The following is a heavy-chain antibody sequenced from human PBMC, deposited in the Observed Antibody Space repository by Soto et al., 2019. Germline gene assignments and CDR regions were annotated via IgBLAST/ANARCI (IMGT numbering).Heavy chain of an antibody. J-gene: IGHJ4*02. CDR2: INAGNGNT. D-gene: IGHD2-15*01. Sequence: QVQLVQSGAEVKKPGASVKVSCKASGYTFTSYAMHWVRQAPGHRLEWMGWINAGNGNTKYSQKFQGRVTITRDTSARTAYMELSSLRSEDTAVYYCAKTRGYCSGGSCPSDYWGQGTLVTVSS. V-gene: IGHV1-3*01. CDR1: GYTFTSYA. CDR3: AKTRGYCSGGSCPSDY.